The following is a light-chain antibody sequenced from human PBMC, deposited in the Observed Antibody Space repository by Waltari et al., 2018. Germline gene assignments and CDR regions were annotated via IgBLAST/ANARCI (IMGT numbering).Light chain of an antibody. CDR1: QSISSY. V-gene: IGKV1-39*01. CDR3: QQSYSTPPT. Sequence: DIQMTQSPSSLSASVGDRVTITCRASQSISSYLNWYQQKPGKAPKLLIYAAYSLQNGVPSRFSGSGSETDFTLTIRSLQPEDSATHDCQQSYSTPPTYGQGTKVEIK. CDR2: AAY. J-gene: IGKJ1*01.